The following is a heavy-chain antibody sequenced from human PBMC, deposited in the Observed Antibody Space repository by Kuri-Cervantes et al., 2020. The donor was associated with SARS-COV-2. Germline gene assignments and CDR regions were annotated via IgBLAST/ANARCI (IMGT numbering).Heavy chain of an antibody. CDR1: GGSISSYY. D-gene: IGHD2-15*01. V-gene: IGHV4-34*01. J-gene: IGHJ4*02. CDR3: ARFSIVVVVADY. CDR2: INHRGST. Sequence: GSLRLSCTVSGGSISSYYWSWIRQPPGKGLEWIGEINHRGSTNYNPSLKSRVTISVDTSKNQFSLKLSSVTAADTAVYYCARFSIVVVVADYWGQGTLVTVSS.